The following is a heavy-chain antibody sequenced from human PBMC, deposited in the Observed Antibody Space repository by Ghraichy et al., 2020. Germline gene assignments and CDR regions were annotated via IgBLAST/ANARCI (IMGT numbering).Heavy chain of an antibody. D-gene: IGHD5-18*01. CDR2: ITGSGGST. V-gene: IGHV3-23*01. CDR3: ARGTGYSYGKTALDY. CDR1: GFSFSSYA. Sequence: GGSLRLSCVASGFSFSSYAMRWVRQAPGKGLDWVSGITGSGGSTYSADSVKGRFTISRDNSKNMLYLQMNSLRAEDTAVYYCARGTGYSYGKTALDYWGQGTLVTVSS. J-gene: IGHJ4*02.